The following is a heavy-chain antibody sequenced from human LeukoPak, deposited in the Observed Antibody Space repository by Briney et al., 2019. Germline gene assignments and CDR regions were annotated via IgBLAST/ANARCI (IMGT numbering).Heavy chain of an antibody. V-gene: IGHV3-11*01. CDR3: ATGNSSPIIDY. CDR1: GFIFSNNW. D-gene: IGHD6-13*01. CDR2: ISSSGSSI. J-gene: IGHJ4*02. Sequence: GGSLRLSCAASGFIFSNNWMSWVRQSPGKGLEWVSYISSSGSSIYYADSVKGRFTISRDNAKNSLYLQMHSLRAEDTAVYYCATGNSSPIIDYWGQGTLVTVSS.